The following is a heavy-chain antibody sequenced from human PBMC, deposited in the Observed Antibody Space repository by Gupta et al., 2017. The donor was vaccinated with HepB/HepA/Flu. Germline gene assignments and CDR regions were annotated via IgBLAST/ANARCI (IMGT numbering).Heavy chain of an antibody. CDR1: GVSFSNNG. J-gene: IGHJ5*02. V-gene: IGHV3-30*18. CDR3: AKDLYNSGWYNFFDP. D-gene: IGHD6-19*01. CDR2: ISYDGNRK. Sequence: QVQLVESGGGVVQPGGSLRLSCAASGVSFSNNGMHWVRQAPGKGLEWVSMISYDGNRKHYIDSVKGRFTISRDNSRNTLYLQMNSLRAEDTAVYFCAKDLYNSGWYNFFDPWGQGTLVTVSS.